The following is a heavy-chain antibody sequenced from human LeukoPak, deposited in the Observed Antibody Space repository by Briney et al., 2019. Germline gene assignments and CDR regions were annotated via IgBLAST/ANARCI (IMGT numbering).Heavy chain of an antibody. Sequence: GASVKVSCKASGYTFTGYYMHWVRQAPGQGLEWMGWINPNSGGTNYAQKFQGRVTMTTDTSTSTAYMELRSLRSDDTAVYYCARNRVTLYYFDYWGQGTLVTVSS. J-gene: IGHJ4*02. V-gene: IGHV1-2*02. CDR2: INPNSGGT. CDR1: GYTFTGYY. D-gene: IGHD2-21*02. CDR3: ARNRVTLYYFDY.